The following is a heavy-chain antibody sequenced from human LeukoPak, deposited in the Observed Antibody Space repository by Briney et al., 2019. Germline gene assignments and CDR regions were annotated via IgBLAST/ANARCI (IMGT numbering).Heavy chain of an antibody. CDR2: INHSGST. Sequence: SETLHLTCAVYGGSFSGYYWGWIRQPPGKGLEWIGEINHSGSTNYNPSLKSRVTISVDTSKNQFSLKLSSVTAADTAVYYCARGRRYWGFGGSYMDYWGQGTLVTVSS. V-gene: IGHV4-34*01. CDR3: ARGRRYWGFGGSYMDY. CDR1: GGSFSGYY. J-gene: IGHJ4*02. D-gene: IGHD3-10*01.